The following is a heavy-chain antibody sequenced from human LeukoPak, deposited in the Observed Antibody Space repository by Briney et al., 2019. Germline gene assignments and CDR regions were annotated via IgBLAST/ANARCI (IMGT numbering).Heavy chain of an antibody. CDR3: ARGGGDSSGYSFNY. Sequence: GGSLRLSCAASGFTFSSYGMHWVRQAPGKGLEWVSYISSSGSTIYYADSVKGRFTISRDNAKNSLYLQMNSLRAEDTAVYYCARGGGDSSGYSFNYWGQGTLVTVSS. V-gene: IGHV3-48*04. CDR2: ISSSGSTI. CDR1: GFTFSSYG. D-gene: IGHD3-22*01. J-gene: IGHJ4*02.